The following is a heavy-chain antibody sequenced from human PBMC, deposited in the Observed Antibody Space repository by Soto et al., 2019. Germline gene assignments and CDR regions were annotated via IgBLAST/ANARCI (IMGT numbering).Heavy chain of an antibody. Sequence: QVQLVQSGAEVKKPGSSVKVSCKASGGTFSSYTISWVRQAPGQGLEWMGRIIPILGIANYAQKFQGRVTITADKATSTGYMEVSSLNSGDRAVYYCAWSDYTGVDVRGQGTTVTVSS. CDR1: GGTFSSYT. CDR2: IIPILGIA. V-gene: IGHV1-69*02. J-gene: IGHJ6*02. D-gene: IGHD3-3*01. CDR3: AWSDYTGVDV.